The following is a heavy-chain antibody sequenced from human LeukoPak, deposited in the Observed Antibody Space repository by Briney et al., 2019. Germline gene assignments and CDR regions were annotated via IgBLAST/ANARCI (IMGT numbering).Heavy chain of an antibody. CDR3: ARDLEVVPAAIDP. J-gene: IGHJ5*02. V-gene: IGHV4-34*01. Sequence: SETLSLTCAVYGGSFSGYYWSWIRQPPGKGLEWIGEINHSGSTNYNPSLKSRVTISVDTSKNQFSLKLSSVTAADTAVYNCARDLEVVPAAIDPWGQGTLVTVSS. CDR1: GGSFSGYY. D-gene: IGHD2-2*01. CDR2: INHSGST.